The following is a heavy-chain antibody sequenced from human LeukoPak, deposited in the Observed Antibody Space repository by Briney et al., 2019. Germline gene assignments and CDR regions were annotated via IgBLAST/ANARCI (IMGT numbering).Heavy chain of an antibody. CDR2: ITASARTT. J-gene: IGHJ4*02. V-gene: IGHV3-48*04. Sequence: QTGRTLRLSCEASGFNFRDYGMNWVRQAPGKGLEWVSGITASARTTYYADSVKGRFTISRDNAKNSLYLQMNSLRAEDTAVYHCARAYLAPFTFDYWGQGTLVTVSS. CDR1: GFNFRDYG. CDR3: ARAYLAPFTFDY.